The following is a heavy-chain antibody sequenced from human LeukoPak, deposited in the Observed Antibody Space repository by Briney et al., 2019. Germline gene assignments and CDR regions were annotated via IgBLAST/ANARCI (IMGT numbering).Heavy chain of an antibody. J-gene: IGHJ4*02. D-gene: IGHD4-17*01. Sequence: ASVKVSCKASGYIFTSYYMHWVRQAPGQGLEWMGIINPSGGSTSYAQKFQGRVTMTKDTSTSTVYMELRSLRSDDTAVYYCARGGYGDYTFDYWGPGTLVTVSS. CDR1: GYIFTSYY. CDR2: INPSGGST. CDR3: ARGGYGDYTFDY. V-gene: IGHV1-46*01.